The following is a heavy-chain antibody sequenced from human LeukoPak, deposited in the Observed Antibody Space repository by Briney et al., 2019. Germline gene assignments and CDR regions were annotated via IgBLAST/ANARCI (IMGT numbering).Heavy chain of an antibody. CDR1: GFNFSNYG. CDR3: ARDRSVATPFDY. J-gene: IGHJ4*02. CDR2: ISTSSTTI. V-gene: IGHV3-48*01. Sequence: PGGSLRLSCAASGFNFSNYGMNWVRQAPGKGLEWVSYISTSSTTIYYADSVRGRFTISRDNAKHSLYLQMNSLRAEDTAVYYCARDRSVATPFDYWGQGTLVTVSS. D-gene: IGHD5-12*01.